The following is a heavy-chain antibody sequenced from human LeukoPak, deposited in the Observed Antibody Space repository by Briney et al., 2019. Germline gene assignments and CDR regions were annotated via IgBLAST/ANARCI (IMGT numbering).Heavy chain of an antibody. J-gene: IGHJ3*02. D-gene: IGHD3-16*01. CDR2: IYYSGST. CDR3: AGGWLLGLGSVAFDI. V-gene: IGHV4-61*05. Sequence: SETLSLTCTVSGGSISSSTDYWGWIRQPPGKGLEWIGYIYYSGSTNYNPSLKSRVTISVDTSKNQFSLKLSSVTAADTAVYYCAGGWLLGLGSVAFDIWGQGTMVTVSS. CDR1: GGSISSSTDY.